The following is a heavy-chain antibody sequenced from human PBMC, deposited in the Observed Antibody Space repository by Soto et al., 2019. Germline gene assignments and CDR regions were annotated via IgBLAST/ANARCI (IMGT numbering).Heavy chain of an antibody. V-gene: IGHV4-59*11. CDR2: ISHSGST. D-gene: IGHD3-16*01. CDR3: AREGPLSGDAFDI. J-gene: IGHJ3*02. CDR1: GGSIISHL. Sequence: KSSETLSLTCSVSGGSIISHLWSWIRQPPGKGLEWIGYISHSGSTTHNPSLKSRVIISVDISKNQVSLQLRSVTAADTAVYYCAREGPLSGDAFDIWGRGTMVTVSS.